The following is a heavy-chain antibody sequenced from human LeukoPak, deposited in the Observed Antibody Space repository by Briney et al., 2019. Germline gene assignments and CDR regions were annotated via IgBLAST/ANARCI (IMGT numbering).Heavy chain of an antibody. D-gene: IGHD2-15*01. CDR1: GGTFHSYI. CDR2: IVPIIGTA. Sequence: GASVKVSCKASGGTFHSYIVTWVRHGPGQGLEWMGGIVPIIGTANYAQKFQGRVTITADDSTSTAYMELRSLRSEDTAIYYCARDQRPSCLGGICYSGDYWGQGTLVTVTS. CDR3: ARDQRPSCLGGICYSGDY. V-gene: IGHV1-69*13. J-gene: IGHJ4*02.